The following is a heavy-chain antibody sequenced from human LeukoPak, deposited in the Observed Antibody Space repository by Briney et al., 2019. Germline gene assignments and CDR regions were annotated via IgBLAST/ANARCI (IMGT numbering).Heavy chain of an antibody. D-gene: IGHD3-22*01. V-gene: IGHV4-59*01. CDR1: GGSISSYY. CDR3: ARVSYYDSSGYYPIYYFDY. CDR2: IYYSGST. J-gene: IGHJ4*02. Sequence: SETLSLTCTVSGGSISSYYWSWIRQPPGKGLEWIGYIYYSGSTNYNPSLKSRVTISVDTSKNQFSLKLSSVTAADTAVYYCARVSYYDSSGYYPIYYFDYWGQGTLVTVSS.